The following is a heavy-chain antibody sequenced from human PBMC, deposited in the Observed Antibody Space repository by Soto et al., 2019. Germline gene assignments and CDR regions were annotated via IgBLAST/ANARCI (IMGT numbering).Heavy chain of an antibody. CDR1: GYSFTSYW. J-gene: IGHJ5*02. CDR2: IYPGDSDT. CDR3: ARRLKVKGYCISTSCYDNWFDP. V-gene: IGHV5-51*01. Sequence: GESLKISCKGSGYSFTSYWIGWVRQMPGKGLEWMGIIYPGDSDTRYSPSFQGQVTISADKSISTAYLQWSSLKASDTAMYYCARRLKVKGYCISTSCYDNWFDPWGQGTLVTVSS. D-gene: IGHD2-2*01.